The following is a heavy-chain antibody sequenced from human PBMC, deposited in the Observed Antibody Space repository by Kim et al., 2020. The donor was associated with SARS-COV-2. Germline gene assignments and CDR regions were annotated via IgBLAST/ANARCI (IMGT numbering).Heavy chain of an antibody. CDR3: AKVGSIANQYFDY. D-gene: IGHD6-6*01. CDR1: GFTFSSYG. Sequence: GGSLRLSCAASGFTFSSYGMHWVRQAPGKGLEWVAVISYDGSNKYYADSVKGRFTISRDNSKNTLYLQMNSLRAEDTAVYYCAKVGSIANQYFDYWGQGTLVTVSS. J-gene: IGHJ4*02. CDR2: ISYDGSNK. V-gene: IGHV3-30*18.